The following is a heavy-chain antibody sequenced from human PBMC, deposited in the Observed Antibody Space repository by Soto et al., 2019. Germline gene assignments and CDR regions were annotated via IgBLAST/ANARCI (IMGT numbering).Heavy chain of an antibody. D-gene: IGHD6-13*01. V-gene: IGHV3-15*07. CDR1: RFNFSAAW. CDR2: IKPKSEGETA. J-gene: IGHJ1*01. Sequence: GGPLRLSCVASRFNFSAAWLNWIRQAPGKGLEWVGRIKPKSEGETADYTAPVRGRFTISRDDSQNTLHLQMDSLKTEDAAVYYCATVPYSRRPTWGQGVPVPVSS. CDR3: ATVPYSRRPT.